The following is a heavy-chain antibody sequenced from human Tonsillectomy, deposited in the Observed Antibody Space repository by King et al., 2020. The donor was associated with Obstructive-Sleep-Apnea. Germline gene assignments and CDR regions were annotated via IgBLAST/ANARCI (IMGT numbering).Heavy chain of an antibody. CDR3: ARLDLFLTGYSYFDY. J-gene: IGHJ4*02. Sequence: QLQESGPGLVKPSETLSLTCTVSGGSISSYYWSWIRQPPGKGLEWIGYIYYSGSTNYNPSLKSRVTISVDTSKNQFSLKLSSVTAADTAVYYCARLDLFLTGYSYFDYWGQGTLVTVSS. D-gene: IGHD3-9*01. CDR2: IYYSGST. CDR1: GGSISSYY. V-gene: IGHV4-59*01.